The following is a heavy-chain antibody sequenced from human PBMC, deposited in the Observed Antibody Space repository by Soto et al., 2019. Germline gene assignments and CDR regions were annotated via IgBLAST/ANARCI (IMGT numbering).Heavy chain of an antibody. J-gene: IGHJ6*02. CDR3: ARGRKKRRFYNYGMVV. V-gene: IGHV4-34*01. Sequence: SETLSLPCAVYGGSSRVYFWNWLRQSPGKGLEWIGEISDSGGTKYNPSLESRVALAVDTSKHQFSLKLSSVTAADTAVYFCARGRKKRRFYNYGMVVSCPTTTVTVS. CDR1: GGSSRVYF. CDR2: ISDSGGT.